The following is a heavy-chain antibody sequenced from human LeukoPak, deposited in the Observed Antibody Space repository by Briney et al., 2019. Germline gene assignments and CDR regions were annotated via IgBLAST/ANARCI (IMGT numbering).Heavy chain of an antibody. D-gene: IGHD7-27*01. CDR3: ARQRVWGSAFDM. V-gene: IGHV4-39*01. CDR2: IYYSGST. Sequence: SETLSLTCTVSGGSIRSSSHYWGWIRQPPGKGPEWIGRIYYSGSTYYNPSLKSRLSISVDTSKNQFSLNLKSVTAADTAVYYCARQRVWGSAFDMWGQGTLVTVSS. CDR1: GGSIRSSSHY. J-gene: IGHJ3*02.